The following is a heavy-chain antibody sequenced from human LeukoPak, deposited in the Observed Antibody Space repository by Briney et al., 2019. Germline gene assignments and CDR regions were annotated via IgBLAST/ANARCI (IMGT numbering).Heavy chain of an antibody. CDR3: AREFPAGHNDY. Sequence: ASVKVSCKASGYTFTSYDINWVRQATGQGLEWMGWMNPNSGNTGYAQKFQGRVTMTRNTAISADYVVLCCVRSEDTAVYCGAREFPAGHNDYGCQGTLVIIFS. J-gene: IGHJ4*02. CDR1: GYTFTSYD. V-gene: IGHV1-8*01. D-gene: IGHD2-2*01. CDR2: MNPNSGNT.